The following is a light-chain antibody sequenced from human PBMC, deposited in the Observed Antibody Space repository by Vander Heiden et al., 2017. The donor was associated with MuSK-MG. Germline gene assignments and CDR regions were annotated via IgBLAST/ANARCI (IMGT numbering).Light chain of an antibody. CDR1: ASDIGDYNF. Sequence: QSALTQPASVSGSPGQSITISCIGSASDIGDYNFVSWYQQHPGEAPKLLLYDVSHRPSGVSNRFSGSMSGNTASLTISGLQGEDAADYYCSSYTSTNTPYVFGTGTRVTVL. CDR2: DVS. J-gene: IGLJ1*01. CDR3: SSYTSTNTPYV. V-gene: IGLV2-14*03.